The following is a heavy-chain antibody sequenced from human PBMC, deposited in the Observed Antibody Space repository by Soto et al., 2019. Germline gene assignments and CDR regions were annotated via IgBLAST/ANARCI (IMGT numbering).Heavy chain of an antibody. CDR1: GGSISSYY. V-gene: IGHV4-34*01. CDR2: INHTGGT. J-gene: IGHJ5*02. Sequence: SETLSLTCTVSGGSISSYYWNWIRQPPGKGLEWIGEINHTGGTHYNPSLKSRVTMSVDTSKNQFSLRLSSVTAADTAIYYCATRITVFGLLIPPFDPWGQGTQVTVSS. D-gene: IGHD3-3*01. CDR3: ATRITVFGLLIPPFDP.